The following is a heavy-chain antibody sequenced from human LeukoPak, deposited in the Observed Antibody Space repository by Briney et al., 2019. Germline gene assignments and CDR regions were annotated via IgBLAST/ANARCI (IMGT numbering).Heavy chain of an antibody. CDR1: GFTVSSNY. J-gene: IGHJ4*02. CDR3: ARGGYSGYEVAVFGY. D-gene: IGHD5-12*01. Sequence: GGSLTLSCAASGFTVSSNYMSWVRQPPGRGLEGVAVIYSGCSTYYAAPVKGRLTISRDHSKNTLYLQMNSRRAEDTAVYYCARGGYSGYEVAVFGYWGQGTLGTVSS. V-gene: IGHV3-53*01. CDR2: IYSGCST.